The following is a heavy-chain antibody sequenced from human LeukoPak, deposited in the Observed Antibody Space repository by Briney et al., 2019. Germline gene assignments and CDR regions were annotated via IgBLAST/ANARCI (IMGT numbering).Heavy chain of an antibody. J-gene: IGHJ4*02. CDR3: AKDLLRSTPGPVGY. V-gene: IGHV3-23*01. D-gene: IGHD4-17*01. CDR1: GFTFSSYA. CDR2: ISGSGGST. Sequence: GGSLRLSCAASGFTFSSYAMSWVRQAPGKGLGWVSAISGSGGSTYYADSVKGRFTISRDNSKNTLYLQMNSLRAEDTAVYYCAKDLLRSTPGPVGYWGQGTLVTVSS.